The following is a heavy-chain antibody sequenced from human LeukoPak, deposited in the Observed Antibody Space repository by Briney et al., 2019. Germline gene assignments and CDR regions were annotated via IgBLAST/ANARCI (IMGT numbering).Heavy chain of an antibody. J-gene: IGHJ4*02. CDR2: ISSSSSYV. Sequence: GGSLRLSCAASGFTFSSYSMNWVRQAPGKGLEWVSSISSSSSYVYYADSVKGRFTISRDNAKNSLYLQMNSLRAEDTAVYYCAKDWYSYGHGFDYWGQGTLVTVSS. D-gene: IGHD5-18*01. CDR1: GFTFSSYS. CDR3: AKDWYSYGHGFDY. V-gene: IGHV3-21*01.